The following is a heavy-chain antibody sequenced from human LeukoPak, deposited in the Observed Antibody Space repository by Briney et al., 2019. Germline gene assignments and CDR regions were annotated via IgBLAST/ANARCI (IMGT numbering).Heavy chain of an antibody. J-gene: IGHJ2*01. V-gene: IGHV3-23*01. Sequence: PGGSLRLSCAASGFTFSSYAMSWVSQDPGKGLEWVSAISGSGGSTYYADSVKGRFTSSRDNAKNTLYLQMNSLGAEDTAVYYCARDRSPNWAYWYFDLWGRGTLVTVSS. D-gene: IGHD7-27*01. CDR1: GFTFSSYA. CDR2: ISGSGGST. CDR3: ARDRSPNWAYWYFDL.